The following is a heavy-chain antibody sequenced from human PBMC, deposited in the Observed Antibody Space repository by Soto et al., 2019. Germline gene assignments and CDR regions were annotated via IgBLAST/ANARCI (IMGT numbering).Heavy chain of an antibody. D-gene: IGHD1-1*01. CDR3: AKRTTDWYNHFDS. V-gene: IGHV3-7*03. Sequence: GGSLRLSCAAPGFTFSSYWMSWVRQAPGKGLEWVADIRPGGGDTYYADSVKGRFTISRDDAKNSLYLQMNSLRAEDTAVYYCAKRTTDWYNHFDSWGQGTLVTVSS. CDR1: GFTFSSYW. J-gene: IGHJ5*01. CDR2: IRPGGGDT.